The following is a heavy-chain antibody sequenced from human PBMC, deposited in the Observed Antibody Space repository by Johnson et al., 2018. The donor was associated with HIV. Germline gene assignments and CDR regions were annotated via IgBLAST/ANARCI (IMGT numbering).Heavy chain of an antibody. CDR2: ISYDGSNK. D-gene: IGHD2-21*02. CDR3: AKDRVVTNDAFDI. J-gene: IGHJ3*02. V-gene: IGHV3-30-3*01. Sequence: VQLVESGGGVVQPGRSLRLSCAASGFTFSSYAMHWVRQAPGKGLEWVAVISYDGSNKYYADSVKGRFTISRDNSKNTLYLQMNSLRAEDTAVYYCAKDRVVTNDAFDIWGQGTMVTVSS. CDR1: GFTFSSYA.